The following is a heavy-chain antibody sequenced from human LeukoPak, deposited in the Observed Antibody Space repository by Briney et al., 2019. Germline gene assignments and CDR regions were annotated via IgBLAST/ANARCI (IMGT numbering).Heavy chain of an antibody. CDR2: IYYSGST. CDR1: GGSISSSSYY. CDR3: ARADAILYYYYMDV. Sequence: SETLSLTCTVSGGSISSSSYYWGWIRQPPGKGLEWIGSIYYSGSTYYNPSLKSRVTISVDTSKNQFSLKLSSVTAADTAVYYCARADAILYYYYMDVWGKGTTVTVSS. J-gene: IGHJ6*03. D-gene: IGHD2-2*02. V-gene: IGHV4-39*07.